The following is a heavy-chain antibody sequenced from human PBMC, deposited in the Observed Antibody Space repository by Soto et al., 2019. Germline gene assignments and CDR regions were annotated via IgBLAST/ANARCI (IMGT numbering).Heavy chain of an antibody. Sequence: PGGSLRLSCAASGFTVSSNYMSWVRQAPGKGLEWVSVIYSGGSTYYADSVKGRFTISRDNSKNTLYLQMNSLRAEDTAVYYCARVKEYYYGMDVWGQGTTVTVSS. CDR2: IYSGGST. CDR1: GFTVSSNY. V-gene: IGHV3-53*01. J-gene: IGHJ6*02. CDR3: ARVKEYYYGMDV.